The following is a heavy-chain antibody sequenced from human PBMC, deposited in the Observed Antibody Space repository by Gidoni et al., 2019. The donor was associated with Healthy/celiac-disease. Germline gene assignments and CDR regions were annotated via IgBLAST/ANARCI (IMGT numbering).Heavy chain of an antibody. V-gene: IGHV5-51*03. CDR1: GDSFSTYW. CDR3: ARRSANYFDV. Sequence: EVQVVQSGTEVKKPGESLKISCKGSGDSFSTYWIGWVRQMPGRGLEWMGMIYPGDSDTRYSPSFQGQVTISADKFISTAFLQWSSLEASDSGTYFCARRSANYFDVWGRGTLVNVSS. CDR2: IYPGDSDT. J-gene: IGHJ3*01.